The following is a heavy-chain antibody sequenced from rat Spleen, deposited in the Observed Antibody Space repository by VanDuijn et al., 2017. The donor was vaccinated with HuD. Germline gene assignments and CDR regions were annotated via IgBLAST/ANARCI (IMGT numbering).Heavy chain of an antibody. CDR3: ATGAILQWFTY. D-gene: IGHD2-5*01. J-gene: IGHJ3*01. CDR2: INYDGSTT. V-gene: IGHV5-29*01. CDR1: GFTLSDHF. Sequence: EVQLVESDGGLVQPGRSLKLSCAASGFTLSDHFMAWVCQAPTKGLEWVATINYDGSTTYYRDSVKGRFTISRDNAKSTLYLQMDSLRSEDTATYYCATGAILQWFTYWGQGTLVTVSS.